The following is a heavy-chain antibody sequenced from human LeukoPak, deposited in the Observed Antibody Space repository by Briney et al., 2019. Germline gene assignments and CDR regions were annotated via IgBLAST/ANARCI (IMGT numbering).Heavy chain of an antibody. CDR1: GYTFTVYY. CDR2: INPNSGGT. CDR3: ARDYAEYQLLPRDGYYYYYYMDV. Sequence: EASVTVSCKASGYTFTVYYMHWMRQAPGQGLEWMGGINPNSGGTNYTQKFQCSVTMTRDTSISTAYMELSRLRSDDTAVFYCARDYAEYQLLPRDGYYYYYYMDVWGKGTTVSVSS. J-gene: IGHJ6*03. V-gene: IGHV1-2*02. D-gene: IGHD2-2*01.